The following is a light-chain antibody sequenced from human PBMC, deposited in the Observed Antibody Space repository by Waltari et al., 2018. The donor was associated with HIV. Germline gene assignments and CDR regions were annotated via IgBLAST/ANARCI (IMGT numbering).Light chain of an antibody. CDR2: GNI. CDR3: QSYDTSLGVVV. Sequence: QSVLTQPPSMSGAPGQRVTISCTGSSSNFGAGYDVHWYQQLPRATPRLLIYGNIDRPSGGPDRFSGSRSGTSASLAITGLLAEDEADYYCQSYDTSLGVVVFGGGTRLTVL. CDR1: SSNFGAGYD. J-gene: IGLJ2*01. V-gene: IGLV1-40*01.